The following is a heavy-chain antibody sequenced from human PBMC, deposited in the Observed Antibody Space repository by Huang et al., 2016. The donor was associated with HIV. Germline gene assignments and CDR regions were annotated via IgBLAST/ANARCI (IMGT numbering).Heavy chain of an antibody. D-gene: IGHD2-2*03. J-gene: IGHJ6*02. CDR2: VYFRGKT. CDR3: AREVRSVDTDRPDGYYYRGLDV. CDR1: GTSMTSSSFY. V-gene: IGHV4-39*02. Sequence: QLRESGPGLVTPSETLSLTCSASGTSMTSSSFYWGWFRQPPGRGLEWIGSVYFRGKTNYNPSLKRRVTISIDTANKQYSMRLTSVTAADTAVYFCAREVRSVDTDRPDGYYYRGLDVWGQGTTVIVSS.